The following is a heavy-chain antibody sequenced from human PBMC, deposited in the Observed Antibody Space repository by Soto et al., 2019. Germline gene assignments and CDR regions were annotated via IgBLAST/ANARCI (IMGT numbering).Heavy chain of an antibody. D-gene: IGHD5-12*01. V-gene: IGHV4-34*01. Sequence: QVQLPQFGAGLLKPSETLSLTCAVYGGSFSGYYWSWIRQPPGKGLEWIGEINHSGSTNYNPFLKSRGTISVDTTKNQFSLKLSSVTAADAAVYYCAGGIIGGFCNPFDYWGKGTLVTVSS. J-gene: IGHJ4*02. CDR3: AGGIIGGFCNPFDY. CDR1: GGSFSGYY. CDR2: INHSGST.